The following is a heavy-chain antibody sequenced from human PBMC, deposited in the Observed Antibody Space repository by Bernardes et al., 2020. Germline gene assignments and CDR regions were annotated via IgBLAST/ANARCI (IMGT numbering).Heavy chain of an antibody. J-gene: IGHJ4*02. CDR3: AKKAATGRAFYDH. V-gene: IGHV3-23*01. CDR2: ISPRSNSK. Sequence: GGSLRLSCAASGFDFSSYAMTWVRQAPGKGLEWVAAISPRSNSKYYADSVKGRFTISRDNSKNTVFLQISSLRGEDTAVYYCAKKAATGRAFYDHWGQGALVTVSS. D-gene: IGHD3-10*01. CDR1: GFDFSSYA.